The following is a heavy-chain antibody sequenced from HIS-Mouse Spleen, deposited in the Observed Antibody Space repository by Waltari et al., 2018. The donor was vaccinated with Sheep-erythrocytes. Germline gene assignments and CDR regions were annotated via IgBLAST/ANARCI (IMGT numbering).Heavy chain of an antibody. D-gene: IGHD1-26*01. CDR1: GFTFSSYS. J-gene: IGHJ4*02. CDR3: ARVASGATFDY. CDR2: ISSSSSYI. V-gene: IGHV3-21*01. Sequence: EVQLVESGGGLVKPGGSLRLSCAASGFTFSSYSMNWVRQAPGKGLEWVSSISSSSSYIYYADSVKGRFTISRDNSKNSLYLQMDSLRAEDTAVYYCARVASGATFDYWGQGTLVTVSS.